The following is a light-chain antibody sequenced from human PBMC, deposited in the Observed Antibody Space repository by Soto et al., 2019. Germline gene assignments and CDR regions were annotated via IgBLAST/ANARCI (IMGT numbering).Light chain of an antibody. CDR2: DDS. CDR3: QVWDSSSDHPYV. J-gene: IGLJ1*01. CDR1: NIGSKS. Sequence: SYELTQPPSVSVAPVQTARITCRGNNIGSKSVHWYQQKPGQAPVLVVYDDSYRPSGIPERFSGSNSGNTATLTLRRVEGGDEAEYYCQVWDSSSDHPYVFGTGTKVTVL. V-gene: IGLV3-21*02.